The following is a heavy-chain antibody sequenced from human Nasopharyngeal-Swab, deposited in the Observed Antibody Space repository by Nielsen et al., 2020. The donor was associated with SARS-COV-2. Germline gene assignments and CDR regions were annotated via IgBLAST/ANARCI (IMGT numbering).Heavy chain of an antibody. Sequence: ASVQVSCKASGYTFTSYGISWVRQAAGQGLEWMGWISAYNGNTNYAQKLQGRVTMTTDTSTSTAYMELRSLRSDDTAVYYCARDISDIVVVPAAWDYWGQGTLVTVSS. D-gene: IGHD2-2*01. CDR2: ISAYNGNT. J-gene: IGHJ4*02. V-gene: IGHV1-18*01. CDR3: ARDISDIVVVPAAWDY. CDR1: GYTFTSYG.